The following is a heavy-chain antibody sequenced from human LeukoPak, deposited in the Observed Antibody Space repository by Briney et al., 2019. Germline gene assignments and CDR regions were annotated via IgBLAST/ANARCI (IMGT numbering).Heavy chain of an antibody. Sequence: GGSLRLSCAASGFTFSSYGMHWVRQAPGKGLEWVAVIWYDGSNKYYADSVKGRFTISRDNSKNTLYLQMNSLRAEDTAVYYCAKNYGGGPPDYWGQGTLVTVSS. J-gene: IGHJ4*02. D-gene: IGHD4-23*01. CDR2: IWYDGSNK. V-gene: IGHV3-33*06. CDR3: AKNYGGGPPDY. CDR1: GFTFSSYG.